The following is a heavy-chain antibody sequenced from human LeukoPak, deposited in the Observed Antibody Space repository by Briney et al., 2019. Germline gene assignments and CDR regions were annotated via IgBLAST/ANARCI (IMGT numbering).Heavy chain of an antibody. CDR1: GFTFTGYY. V-gene: IGHV1-2*02. CDR3: VRDRWSPVDELLW. CDR2: VNPHNGDT. D-gene: IGHD3-10*01. J-gene: IGHJ4*02. Sequence: ASVKVSCKASGFTFTGYYIHWVRQAPGQGLEWMGWVNPHNGDTKYEQKFQDRVTMTRDTSISTAYMEVTTLRSDDTAIYYCVRDRWSPVDELLWWGQGTLVTVSS.